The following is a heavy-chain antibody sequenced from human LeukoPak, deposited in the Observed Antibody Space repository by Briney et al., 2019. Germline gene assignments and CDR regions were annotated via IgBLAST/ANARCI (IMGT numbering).Heavy chain of an antibody. J-gene: IGHJ4*02. Sequence: GRSLRLSCAASGFTFSSYAMHWVRQAPGKGLEWVAVISYDGSNKYYADSVKGRFTISRDNSKNTLYLQMNSLRAEDTAVYYCARGGNDYWGQGTLVTVSS. CDR3: ARGGNDY. CDR2: ISYDGSNK. D-gene: IGHD3-16*01. CDR1: GFTFSSYA. V-gene: IGHV3-30-3*01.